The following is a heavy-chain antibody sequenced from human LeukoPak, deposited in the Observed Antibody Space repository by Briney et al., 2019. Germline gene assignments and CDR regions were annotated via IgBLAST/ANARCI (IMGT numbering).Heavy chain of an antibody. CDR3: ASGRHDFLH. Sequence: GGSLRLSCAASGFVFSTYWMTWVRQAPGKGLEWVANINLDGAEEHYVDSSLKGRFTISRDNAKNSLYLQMTSLRVEDTAVYYCASGRHDFLHWGQGTLVTVSS. CDR2: INLDGAEE. J-gene: IGHJ4*02. D-gene: IGHD3/OR15-3a*01. CDR1: GFVFSTYW. V-gene: IGHV3-7*01.